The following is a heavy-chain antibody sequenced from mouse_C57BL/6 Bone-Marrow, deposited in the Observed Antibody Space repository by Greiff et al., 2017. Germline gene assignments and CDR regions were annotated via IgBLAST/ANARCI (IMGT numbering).Heavy chain of an antibody. Sequence: VQLQESGAELVRPGASVKLSCKASGYTFNGYYMHWVKQRPGQGLEWIGWIDPENGDTEYASKFQGKATITADTSSNTAYLQLSSLTSEDTAAYYCTTYGNRYDFDYWGQGTTLTVSS. CDR2: IDPENGDT. D-gene: IGHD2-1*01. CDR1: GYTFNGYY. J-gene: IGHJ2*01. CDR3: TTYGNRYDFDY. V-gene: IGHV14-4*01.